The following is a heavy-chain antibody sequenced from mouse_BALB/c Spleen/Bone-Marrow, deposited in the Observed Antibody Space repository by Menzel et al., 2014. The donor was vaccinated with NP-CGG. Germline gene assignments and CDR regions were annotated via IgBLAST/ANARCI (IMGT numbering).Heavy chain of an antibody. CDR1: GFTFSSFG. J-gene: IGHJ2*01. D-gene: IGHD4-1*01. Sequence: DVQLVESGGGLVQPGGSRKLSCAASGFTFSSFGMHWVRQAPEKGLEWVAYISSGSSIIYYADTVKGRLTISRDDPNNTLFLQMTSLRSEDTAMYYCTRGGNWDDFDYWGQGTTLTVSS. CDR3: TRGGNWDDFDY. V-gene: IGHV5-17*02. CDR2: ISSGSSII.